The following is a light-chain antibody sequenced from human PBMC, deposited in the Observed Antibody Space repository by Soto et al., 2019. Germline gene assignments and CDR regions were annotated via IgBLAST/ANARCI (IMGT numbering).Light chain of an antibody. CDR1: SSNIGAGYD. J-gene: IGLJ1*01. V-gene: IGLV1-40*01. Sequence: QSVLTQPPSVSGAPGQRVTISCTGSSSNIGAGYDVHWYQQRPGTAPKLLFYGNKNRPSGVPDRFSGSKSGTSASLAITGLQPEDEADYYCQSYDSSLSVSYVFGTGTKVTVL. CDR3: QSYDSSLSVSYV. CDR2: GNK.